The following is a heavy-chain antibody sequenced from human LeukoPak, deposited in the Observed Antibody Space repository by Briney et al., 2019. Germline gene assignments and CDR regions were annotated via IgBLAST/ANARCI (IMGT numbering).Heavy chain of an antibody. CDR2: INHSGST. D-gene: IGHD3-3*02. CDR1: GWSFSGYY. V-gene: IGHV4-34*01. CDR3: ARLPLSRYYFDY. Sequence: SENLSRNCAVYGWSFSGYYWSWLRQPPGKGLEWIGEINHSGSTNYNPSLKRRVTISVDKSKNQFSLQLSSVTAAGTAVYYCARLPLSRYYFDYWGQGTLVSDSS. J-gene: IGHJ4*02.